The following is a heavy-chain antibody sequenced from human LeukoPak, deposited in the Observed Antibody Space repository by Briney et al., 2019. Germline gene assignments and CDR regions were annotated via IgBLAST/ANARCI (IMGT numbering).Heavy chain of an antibody. CDR2: IIPIFGTA. D-gene: IGHD2-2*02. Sequence: ASAKVSCKASGGTFSSYAISWVRQAPGQGLEWMGGIIPIFGTANYAQKFQGRVTITTDESTSTAYMELSSLRSEDTAVYYCARARGDVVPAAIPDYYYYYMDVWGKGTTVTVSS. J-gene: IGHJ6*03. V-gene: IGHV1-69*05. CDR3: ARARGDVVPAAIPDYYYYYMDV. CDR1: GGTFSSYA.